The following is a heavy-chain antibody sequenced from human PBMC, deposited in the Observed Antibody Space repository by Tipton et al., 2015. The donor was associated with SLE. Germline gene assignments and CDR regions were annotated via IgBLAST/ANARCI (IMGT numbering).Heavy chain of an antibody. V-gene: IGHV3-74*01. CDR3: ARDLEDAEFQP. CDR2: INSDGSST. J-gene: IGHJ1*01. CDR1: DFTFSNYW. Sequence: SLRPSCAASDFTFSNYWMHWVRQAPGKGLVWVSCINSDGSSTSCADSVKGRFTISRDNAKNTLYLQMISLRAEDTAVYYCARDLEDAEFQPWGQGTLVTVSS.